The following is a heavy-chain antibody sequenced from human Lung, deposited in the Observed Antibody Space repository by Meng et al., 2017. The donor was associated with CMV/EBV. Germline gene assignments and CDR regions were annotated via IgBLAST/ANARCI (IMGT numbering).Heavy chain of an antibody. J-gene: IGHJ4*02. CDR3: AWGVVSPGY. CDR2: ISYDGSNK. D-gene: IGHD4-23*01. CDR1: GFPFSNYA. Sequence: PCAASGFPFSNYAMHWVRQAPGKGLEWVAVISYDGSNKYFADSVKGRFTISRDKSKNTLYLQMNSLRAEDTAVYYCAWGVVSPGYWGQGTLVTVSS. V-gene: IGHV3-30*04.